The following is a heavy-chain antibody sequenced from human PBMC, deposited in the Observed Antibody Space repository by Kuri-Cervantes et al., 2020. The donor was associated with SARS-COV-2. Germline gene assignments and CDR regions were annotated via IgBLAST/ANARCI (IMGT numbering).Heavy chain of an antibody. CDR3: ARDLWPVVRGVIARWLDL. CDR2: INPNSGGT. CDR1: GYTFTGYY. J-gene: IGHJ5*02. V-gene: IGHV1-2*02. D-gene: IGHD3-10*01. Sequence: ASVKVSCKASGYTFTGYYMHWVRQAPGQGLEWMGWINPNSGGTNYAQKFQGRVTMTRDTSISTAYMELSRLRSDDTAVYYCARDLWPVVRGVIARWLDLWGQGTLVTVSS.